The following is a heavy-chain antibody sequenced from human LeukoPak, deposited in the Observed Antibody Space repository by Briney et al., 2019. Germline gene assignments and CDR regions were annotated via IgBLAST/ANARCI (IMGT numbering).Heavy chain of an antibody. CDR3: TKGPSGIAVAGSPKYFQH. D-gene: IGHD6-19*01. Sequence: GRSLSLSCAASGFTFDDYAMHWVRQAPGKGLEWVSGISWNSGSIDYADSVKGRLTISRDNAKNSLYLQMNSLRAEDTALYYCTKGPSGIAVAGSPKYFQHWGQGTLVTVSS. CDR1: GFTFDDYA. CDR2: ISWNSGSI. V-gene: IGHV3-9*01. J-gene: IGHJ1*01.